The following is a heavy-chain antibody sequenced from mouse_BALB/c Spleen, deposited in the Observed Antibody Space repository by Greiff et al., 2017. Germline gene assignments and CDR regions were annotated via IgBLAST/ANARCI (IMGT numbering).Heavy chain of an antibody. D-gene: IGHD2-3*01. V-gene: IGHV1-20*02. CDR2: INPYNGDT. CDR1: GYSFTGYF. CDR3: ARGGADGYYLYAMDY. Sequence: VQLQQSGPELVKPGASVKISCKASGYSFTGYFMNWVMQSHGKSLEWIGRINPYNGDTFYNQKFKGKATLTVDKSSSTAHMERRSLAAEDAAVYYCARGGADGYYLYAMDYCGQGTSVTVSS. J-gene: IGHJ4*01.